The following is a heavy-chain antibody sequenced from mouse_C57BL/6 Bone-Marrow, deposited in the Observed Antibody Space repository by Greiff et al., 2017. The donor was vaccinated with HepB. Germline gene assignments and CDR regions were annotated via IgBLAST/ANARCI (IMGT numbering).Heavy chain of an antibody. CDR3: TILTTVVATDY. J-gene: IGHJ2*01. CDR2: IDPENGDT. V-gene: IGHV14-4*01. Sequence: VQLQQSGAELVRPGASVKLSCTASGFTIKDYYMHWVKQRPEQGLEWIGWIDPENGDTEYASKFQGKATITADTSSNTAYLQLSSLTSEDTAVYDCTILTTVVATDYWGHGTTLTISS. D-gene: IGHD1-1*01. CDR1: GFTIKDYY.